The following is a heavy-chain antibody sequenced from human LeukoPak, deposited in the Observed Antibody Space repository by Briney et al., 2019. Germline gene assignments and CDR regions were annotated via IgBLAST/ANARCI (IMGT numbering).Heavy chain of an antibody. Sequence: ASETLSLTCTVSGGSISSYYWSWIRQPPGKGLEWIGYIYYSGSTNYNPSLKSRVTISVDTSKNQFSLKLSSVTAADTAVYYCARTLAPGTIGWFDPWGQGTLVTVSS. CDR3: ARTLAPGTIGWFDP. CDR1: GGSISSYY. CDR2: IYYSGST. V-gene: IGHV4-59*01. J-gene: IGHJ5*02. D-gene: IGHD1-7*01.